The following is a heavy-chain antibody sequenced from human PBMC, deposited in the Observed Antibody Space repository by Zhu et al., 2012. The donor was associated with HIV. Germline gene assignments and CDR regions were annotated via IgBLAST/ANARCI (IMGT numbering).Heavy chain of an antibody. D-gene: IGHD1-14*01. CDR3: AKDRNEPXARGWYFDL. CDR1: GFSFSSHA. Sequence: EMQLLESGGGVVQAGGSLRLSCAASGFSFSSHAMSWLRQAPGKGLQWVSVISGDGGRTFYADSVKGRFTISRDNSKNMLYLQMNSLRVEDAAVYYCAKDRNEPXARGWYFDLWGRGTANTVSS. V-gene: IGHV3-23*01. J-gene: IGHJ2*01. CDR2: ISGDGGRT.